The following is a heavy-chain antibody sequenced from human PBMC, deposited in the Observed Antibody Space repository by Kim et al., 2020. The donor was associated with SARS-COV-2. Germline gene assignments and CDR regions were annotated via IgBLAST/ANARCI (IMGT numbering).Heavy chain of an antibody. CDR3: TRNQWLVLLDY. D-gene: IGHD6-19*01. Sequence: GGSLRLSCTASGFTFGDYAMSWFRQAPGKGLEWVGFIRSKAYGGTTEYAASVKGRFTISRDDSKSIAYLQMNSLKTEDTAVYYCTRNQWLVLLDYWGQGTLVTVSS. J-gene: IGHJ4*02. V-gene: IGHV3-49*03. CDR1: GFTFGDYA. CDR2: IRSKAYGGTT.